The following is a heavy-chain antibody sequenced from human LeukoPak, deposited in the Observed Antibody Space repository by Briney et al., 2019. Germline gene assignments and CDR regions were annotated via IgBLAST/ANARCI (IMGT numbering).Heavy chain of an antibody. Sequence: GGSLRLSCAASGFSFSSYWMHWVRQAPGKGLVWVSRIDSDGSSINYADSVKDRFTISGDNAKNTLYLQMNSLRAEDTAVYYCARVPTVRGVVIGPRGYFDLWGRGTLVTVSS. D-gene: IGHD3-10*01. CDR2: IDSDGSSI. CDR3: ARVPTVRGVVIGPRGYFDL. CDR1: GFSFSSYW. J-gene: IGHJ2*01. V-gene: IGHV3-74*01.